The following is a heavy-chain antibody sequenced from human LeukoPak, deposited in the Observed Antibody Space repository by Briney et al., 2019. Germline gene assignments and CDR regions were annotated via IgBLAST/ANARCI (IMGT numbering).Heavy chain of an antibody. J-gene: IGHJ4*02. D-gene: IGHD6-13*01. CDR1: GFAFDDYA. CDR2: ISGDDITT. V-gene: IGHV3-43*02. Sequence: GGSLRLSGAASGFAFDDYAMHWVRQAPGKGLEWVSLISGDDITTHYADSVKGRFTISRDNSKNSLYLQMNSLRTEDTALYYCAKSGAAAGALYDSWGQGTLVTVSS. CDR3: AKSGAAAGALYDS.